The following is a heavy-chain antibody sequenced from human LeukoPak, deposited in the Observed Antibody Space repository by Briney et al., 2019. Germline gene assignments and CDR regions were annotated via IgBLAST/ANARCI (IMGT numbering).Heavy chain of an antibody. Sequence: PSETLSPTCAVSGGSISSGGYSWSWIRQPPGKGLEWIGYIYHSGSTYYNPSLKSRVTISVDRSKNQFSLKLSSVTAADTAVYYCARGDYDFYRFDPWGQGTLVTVSS. V-gene: IGHV4-30-2*01. D-gene: IGHD3-3*01. J-gene: IGHJ5*02. CDR1: GGSISSGGYS. CDR2: IYHSGST. CDR3: ARGDYDFYRFDP.